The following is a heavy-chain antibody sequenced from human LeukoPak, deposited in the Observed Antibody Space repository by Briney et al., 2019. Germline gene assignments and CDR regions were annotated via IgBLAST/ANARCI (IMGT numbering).Heavy chain of an antibody. CDR3: ARDRRFATYYYDTSGYYSPYDY. V-gene: IGHV1-69*06. CDR2: IIPIFGTA. Sequence: RASVKVSCTTSGGTFSTYAISWVRQAPGQGLEWMGGIIPIFGTANYAQKFQGRVTITADKSTSTAYMELRGLGFEETAVYYCARDRRFATYYYDTSGYYSPYDYWGQGTLVIVSS. CDR1: GGTFSTYA. J-gene: IGHJ4*02. D-gene: IGHD3-22*01.